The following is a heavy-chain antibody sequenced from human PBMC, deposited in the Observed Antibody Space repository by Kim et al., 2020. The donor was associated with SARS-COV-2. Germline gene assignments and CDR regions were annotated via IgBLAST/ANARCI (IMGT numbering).Heavy chain of an antibody. CDR3: ARRGYSYGSTMEN. Sequence: GGSLRLSCAASGFTFSSYEMNWVRQAPGKGLEWVSYISSSGSTIYYADSVKGRFTISRDNAKNSLYLQMNSLRAEDTAVYYCARRGYSYGSTMENWGQGTLVTVSS. CDR1: GFTFSSYE. V-gene: IGHV3-48*03. D-gene: IGHD5-18*01. CDR2: ISSSGSTI. J-gene: IGHJ4*02.